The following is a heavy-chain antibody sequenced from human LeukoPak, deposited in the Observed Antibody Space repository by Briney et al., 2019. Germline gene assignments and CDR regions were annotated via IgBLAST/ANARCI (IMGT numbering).Heavy chain of an antibody. D-gene: IGHD6-6*01. CDR2: MYYSGDT. J-gene: IGHJ5*02. CDR3: ARQGRYSSSSHAAET. Sequence: PSETLSLTCTVSGGSMRSYYWNWTRQPPGKGLEWIGYMYYSGDTNYNPSFKSRVSISVDTSKNQFSLKLSSVTAADTAVYYCARQGRYSSSSHAAETWGQGTLVTVSS. V-gene: IGHV4-59*08. CDR1: GGSMRSYY.